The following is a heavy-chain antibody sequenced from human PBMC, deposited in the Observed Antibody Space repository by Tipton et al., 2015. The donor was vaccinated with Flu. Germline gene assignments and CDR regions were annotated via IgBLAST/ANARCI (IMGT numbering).Heavy chain of an antibody. CDR2: IYYSGST. D-gene: IGHD3/OR15-3a*01. V-gene: IGHV4-59*01. CDR3: AGLDYYYYMDV. CDR1: GGSFSGYY. Sequence: TLSLTCAVYGGSFSGYYWSWIRQPPGKGLEWIGYIYYSGSTNYNPSLKSRVTISVDTSKNQFSLKLSSVTAADTAVYYCAGLDYYYYMDVWGKGTTVTVSS. J-gene: IGHJ6*03.